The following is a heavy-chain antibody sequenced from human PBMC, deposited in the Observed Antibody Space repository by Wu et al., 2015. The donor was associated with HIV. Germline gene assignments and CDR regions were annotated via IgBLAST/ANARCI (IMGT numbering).Heavy chain of an antibody. CDR3: ARGLDTNGWYGLMD. J-gene: IGHJ4*02. D-gene: IGHD6-19*01. CDR1: GYSFTGSY. CDR2: INPNSGGT. Sequence: QVQLVQSGAEVKKPGASVKVSCKASGYSFTGSYIHWIRQAPGQGLEWMGWINPNSGGTNYVQKFQGRVTMTRDTSINTAHLELSRLRSDDTAFYFCARGLDTNGWYGLMDWGQGTLVTVSS. V-gene: IGHV1-2*02.